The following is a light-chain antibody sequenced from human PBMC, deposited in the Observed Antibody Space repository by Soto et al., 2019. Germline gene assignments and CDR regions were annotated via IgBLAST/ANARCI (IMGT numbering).Light chain of an antibody. CDR1: NSDIGAFTY. Sequence: QSALSQPPSASGSPGQSVTISCTGTNSDIGAFTYVSWYQQHPGRAPRLIIYDVTKRPSGVPDRFSGSKSGNTASLTVSGLHVDDEADYFCSSYAVNKKLLFGGGTTLTVL. V-gene: IGLV2-8*01. J-gene: IGLJ2*01. CDR2: DVT. CDR3: SSYAVNKKLL.